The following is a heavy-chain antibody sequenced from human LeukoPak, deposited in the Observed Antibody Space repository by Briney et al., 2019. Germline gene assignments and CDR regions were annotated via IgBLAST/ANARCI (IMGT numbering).Heavy chain of an antibody. V-gene: IGHV3-72*01. CDR3: ARVSAITGATDALDF. Sequence: PGGSLRLSCAASGFTFSDHFMDWVRQAPGKGLEWVGRIRKKPNSYTTEYAASVKGRFTISRDDSKNLLYLQMNSLEAEDTGVYYCARVSAITGATDALDFWGQGAMVTVSS. CDR1: GFTFSDHF. CDR2: IRKKPNSYTT. D-gene: IGHD1-20*01. J-gene: IGHJ3*01.